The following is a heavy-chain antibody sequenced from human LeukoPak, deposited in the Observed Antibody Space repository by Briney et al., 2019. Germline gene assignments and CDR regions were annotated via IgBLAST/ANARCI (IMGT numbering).Heavy chain of an antibody. V-gene: IGHV4-4*07. J-gene: IGHJ4*02. D-gene: IGHD2-8*01. Sequence: SETLSLTCIVSGGSISSYYWSWIRQPAGEGLEWIGRISATGSTNYNPSLKSRVTMSVDRSKNQLSLKLISVTAAGTAVYFCARGWVLGPDFDYWGQGTLVTVSS. CDR3: ARGWVLGPDFDY. CDR2: ISATGST. CDR1: GGSISSYY.